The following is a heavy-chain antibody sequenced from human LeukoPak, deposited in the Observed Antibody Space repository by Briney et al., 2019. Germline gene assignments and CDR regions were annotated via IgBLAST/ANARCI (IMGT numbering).Heavy chain of an antibody. V-gene: IGHV3-7*01. CDR1: GFTFSSYW. CDR3: AELGITMIGGV. J-gene: IGHJ6*04. Sequence: GGSLRLSCAASGFTFSSYWMTWVRQAPGKGLEWVANIKEDGREKNYVDSVKGRFTISRDNAENSLYLQMNSLRAEDTAVYYCAELGITMIGGVWGKGTTVTISS. CDR2: IKEDGREK. D-gene: IGHD3-10*02.